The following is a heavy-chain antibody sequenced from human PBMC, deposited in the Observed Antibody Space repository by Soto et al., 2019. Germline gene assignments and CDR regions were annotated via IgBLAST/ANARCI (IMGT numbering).Heavy chain of an antibody. CDR2: INPSGGST. V-gene: IGHV1-46*03. J-gene: IGHJ4*02. CDR1: GGTFSSYA. CDR3: ARQGPTGRSWSY. D-gene: IGHD6-6*01. Sequence: ASVKVSCKASGGTFSSYAISWVRQAPGQGLEWMGIINPSGGSTSYAQKFQGRVTMTRDTSTSTVYMELSSLRSEDTAVYYCARQGPTGRSWSYWGQGTLVTVS.